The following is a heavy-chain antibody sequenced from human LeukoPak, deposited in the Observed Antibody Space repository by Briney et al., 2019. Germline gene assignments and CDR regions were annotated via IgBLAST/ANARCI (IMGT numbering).Heavy chain of an antibody. V-gene: IGHV1-2*06. J-gene: IGHJ5*02. CDR1: GYTLTAYY. Sequence: ASVKVSCKASGYTLTAYYIYWVRQAPGQGLEWMGRINPNSGGTDYAQNFQGRVTMTRDTSISTAYMELSRLRSDDTAVYYCARGYCSGGTCYLVENWLDPWGQGTLVTVSA. CDR2: INPNSGGT. D-gene: IGHD2-15*01. CDR3: ARGYCSGGTCYLVENWLDP.